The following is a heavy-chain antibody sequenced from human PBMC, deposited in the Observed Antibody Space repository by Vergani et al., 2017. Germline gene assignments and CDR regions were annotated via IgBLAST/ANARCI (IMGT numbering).Heavy chain of an antibody. CDR3: ARPVRLRCSSTSCFEDYFDY. D-gene: IGHD2-2*01. CDR2: IIPIFGTA. V-gene: IGHV1-69*13. Sequence: QVQLVQSGAEVKKPGSSVKVSCKASGGTFSSYAISWVRQAPGQGLEWMGRIIPIFGTANYAQKFQGRVTITADESTSTAYMELRSLRSDDTAVYYCARPVRLRCSSTSCFEDYFDYWGQGTLVTVSS. CDR1: GGTFSSYA. J-gene: IGHJ4*02.